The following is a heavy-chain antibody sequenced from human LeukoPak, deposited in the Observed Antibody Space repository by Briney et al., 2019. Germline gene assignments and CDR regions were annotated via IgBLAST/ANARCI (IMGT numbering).Heavy chain of an antibody. V-gene: IGHV3-11*01. CDR3: VRDSYYAFDI. Sequence: AGGSLRLSCAASGFTFSDYYMSWIRQAPGKGLEWVSYISSSGSTIYYADSVKGRFTISRDNAKSSLFLHMNSLRAEDTAIYYCVRDSYYAFDIWGQGTVVAVSS. CDR2: ISSSGSTI. D-gene: IGHD2-8*01. CDR1: GFTFSDYY. J-gene: IGHJ3*02.